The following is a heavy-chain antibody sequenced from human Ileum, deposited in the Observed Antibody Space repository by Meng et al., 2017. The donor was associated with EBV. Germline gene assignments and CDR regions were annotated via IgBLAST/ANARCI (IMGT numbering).Heavy chain of an antibody. Sequence: QVQLQESGPGLVKPSETLSLTCSVSNGSVSSYGYYWTWIRQPPGKGLEWIGYMSYTGSTNYNSSLKSRVTISVDTSKNQFSRKLTSVTAADTAVYYCARERGGGERGTNWEQGTLGTVVS. CDR3: ARERGGGERGTN. D-gene: IGHD2-21*01. CDR1: NGSVSSYGYY. CDR2: MSYTGST. V-gene: IGHV4-61*08. J-gene: IGHJ4*02.